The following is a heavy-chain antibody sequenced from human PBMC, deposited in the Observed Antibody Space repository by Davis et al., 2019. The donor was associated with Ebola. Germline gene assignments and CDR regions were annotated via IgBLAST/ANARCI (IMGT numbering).Heavy chain of an antibody. V-gene: IGHV1-69*13. Sequence: SVQVSCKASLGTFSSYAISRVRQPPGQRLEWRGWMIPIFGTANYAEKFQGRVTITADESTSTAYMELSSLRSEDTALYYCAGLLDCSGGSCYSRGKGYYYGLDVWGQGTTVTVSS. D-gene: IGHD2-15*01. CDR2: MIPIFGTA. CDR1: LGTFSSYA. J-gene: IGHJ6*02. CDR3: AGLLDCSGGSCYSRGKGYYYGLDV.